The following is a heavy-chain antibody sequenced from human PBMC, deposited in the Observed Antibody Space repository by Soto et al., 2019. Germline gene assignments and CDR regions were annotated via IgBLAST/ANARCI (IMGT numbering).Heavy chain of an antibody. CDR2: TYYRSKWYN. CDR1: GDSVSSNSAA. J-gene: IGHJ4*02. CDR3: ARDLGYSSGRYASSHFDY. Sequence: SQTLSLTCAISGDSVSSNSAAWNWIRQSPSRGLEWLGRTYYRSKWYNDYAVSVKSRITINPDTSKNQFSLQLNSVTPEDTAVYYCARDLGYSSGRYASSHFDYWGQGTLVTVSS. D-gene: IGHD6-19*01. V-gene: IGHV6-1*01.